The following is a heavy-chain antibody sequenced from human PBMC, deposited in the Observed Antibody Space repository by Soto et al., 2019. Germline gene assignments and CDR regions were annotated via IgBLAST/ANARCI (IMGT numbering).Heavy chain of an antibody. V-gene: IGHV1-2*02. CDR1: GYTFSDYY. Sequence: ASVKVSCKASGYTFSDYYIHWVRQAPGQGLEWMGWINPNSDDTRYAQKFRGRVTVTMDTSISTAYMDLSRLTSDDTAVYYCARDSAAGAGIGWDYWGQGTLVTVSS. CDR3: ARDSAAGAGIGWDY. J-gene: IGHJ4*01. D-gene: IGHD6-13*01. CDR2: INPNSDDT.